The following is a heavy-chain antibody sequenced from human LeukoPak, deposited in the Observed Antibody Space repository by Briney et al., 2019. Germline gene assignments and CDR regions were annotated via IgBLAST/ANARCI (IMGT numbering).Heavy chain of an antibody. CDR2: IVVGSGNT. CDR1: GFTFTSSA. CDR3: AAENDYNSSGQWRPDAFHM. J-gene: IGHJ3*02. Sequence: ASVKVSCKASGFTFTSSAMRWVRQARGQRLEWIGWIVVGSGNTLYAPKFQERVTITRDMSTSTTYMELSSLRSDDTAVYYCAAENDYNSSGQWRPDAFHMWGQGTLVTVTS. V-gene: IGHV1-58*02. D-gene: IGHD3-22*01.